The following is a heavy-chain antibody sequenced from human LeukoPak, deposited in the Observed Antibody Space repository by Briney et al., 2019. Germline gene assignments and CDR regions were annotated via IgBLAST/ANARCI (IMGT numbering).Heavy chain of an antibody. J-gene: IGHJ4*02. Sequence: KSGGSLRLSCAASGFTFSSYSMNWVRQAPGKGLEWVSSISSSSSYIYYADSVKGRFTISRDNAKNSLYLQMNSLRAEDTAVYYCARDQSGGYCGGGSCRTFDNWGQGTLVTVSS. D-gene: IGHD2-15*01. CDR2: ISSSSSYI. V-gene: IGHV3-21*01. CDR1: GFTFSSYS. CDR3: ARDQSGGYCGGGSCRTFDN.